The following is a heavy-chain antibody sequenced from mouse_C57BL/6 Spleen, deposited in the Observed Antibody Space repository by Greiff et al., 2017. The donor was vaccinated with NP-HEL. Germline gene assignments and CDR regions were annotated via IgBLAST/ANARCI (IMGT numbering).Heavy chain of an antibody. Sequence: QVQLQQPGAELVKPGASVKLSCKASGYTFTSYWMHWVKQRPGRGLEWIGRIDPNSGGTKYNEKFKSKATLTVDKPSSTAYMQLSSLTSEDAAVYYCASGYYGSSPYAMDYWGQGTSVTVAA. CDR1: GYTFTSYW. CDR3: ASGYYGSSPYAMDY. V-gene: IGHV1-72*01. D-gene: IGHD1-1*01. J-gene: IGHJ4*01. CDR2: IDPNSGGT.